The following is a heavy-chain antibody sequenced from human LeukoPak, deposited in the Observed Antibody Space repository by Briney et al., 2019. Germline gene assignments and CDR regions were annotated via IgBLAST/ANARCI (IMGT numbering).Heavy chain of an antibody. Sequence: PPASVNVSCKASGGTFSSYSISWVRQAPGQGLEWMGGIIPIFGTANYAQKFQGRVTITTDESTSTAYMELSSLRSEDTAVYYCARGLRAYYYDSSGYGSAFDIWGQGTMVTVSS. CDR3: ARGLRAYYYDSSGYGSAFDI. J-gene: IGHJ3*02. CDR1: GGTFSSYS. V-gene: IGHV1-69*05. CDR2: IIPIFGTA. D-gene: IGHD3-22*01.